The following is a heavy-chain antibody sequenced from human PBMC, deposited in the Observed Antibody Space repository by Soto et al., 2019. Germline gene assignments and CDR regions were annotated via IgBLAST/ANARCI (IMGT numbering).Heavy chain of an antibody. J-gene: IGHJ4*02. Sequence: EVLLLESGGGLAQPGGSLRVSCAASGFTFSDFAMSWVRQAPGKGLEWVSTIHGGGGDISYADSVKGRFTISRDDPKNTLTLQMNSLRVEDTAIYYCTKLSAPLHTGWHIDFWGQGTLVTVSS. CDR2: IHGGGGDI. CDR3: TKLSAPLHTGWHIDF. V-gene: IGHV3-23*01. CDR1: GFTFSDFA. D-gene: IGHD6-19*01.